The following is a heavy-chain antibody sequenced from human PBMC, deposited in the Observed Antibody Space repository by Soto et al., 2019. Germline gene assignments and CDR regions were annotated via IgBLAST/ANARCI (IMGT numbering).Heavy chain of an antibody. J-gene: IGHJ6*02. CDR1: GYTFTSYA. D-gene: IGHD4-4*01. V-gene: IGHV1-3*05. CDR3: ATNHLVTTPYGMDV. CDR2: INAGNGNT. Sequence: QVQLVQSGAEEKKPGASVKVSCKASGYTFTSYAMHWVRQAPGQRLEWMGWINAGNGNTKYSQKFQGRVTITRDTSASTAYMELSSLSSQDTSVYYCATNHLVTTPYGMDVSGQGTTVTVSS.